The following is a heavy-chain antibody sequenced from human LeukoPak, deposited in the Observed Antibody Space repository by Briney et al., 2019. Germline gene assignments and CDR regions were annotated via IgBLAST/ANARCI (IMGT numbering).Heavy chain of an antibody. CDR1: GFIFSNYA. D-gene: IGHD1-1*01. CDR2: INEVDPNT. CDR3: AKQFLDTN. J-gene: IGHJ4*02. Sequence: GGSLRLSCAASGFIFSNYAMTWVRQALGKGPEWVSSINEVDPNTYYADSVKGRFTVSRDNSKNMLFLQMNSLRVEDTAVYYCAKQFLDTNWGQGTLVTVSS. V-gene: IGHV3-23*01.